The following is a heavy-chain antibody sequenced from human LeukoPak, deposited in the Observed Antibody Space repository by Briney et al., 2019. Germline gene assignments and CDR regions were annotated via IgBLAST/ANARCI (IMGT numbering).Heavy chain of an antibody. CDR2: ISAKKGNT. Sequence: ASVKVSCKASGYTFTSYGISWVRQAPGQGLEWMGWISAKKGNTDYAQKLQGRVTMTTDTSTSTAYMELRSLRSDDTAVYYCAREYGSVSYEAFYIWGQGTMVTVSS. CDR1: GYTFTSYG. D-gene: IGHD3-10*01. V-gene: IGHV1-18*01. J-gene: IGHJ3*02. CDR3: AREYGSVSYEAFYI.